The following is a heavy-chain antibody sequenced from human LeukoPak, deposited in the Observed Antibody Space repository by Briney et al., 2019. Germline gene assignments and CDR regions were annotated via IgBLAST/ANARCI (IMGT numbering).Heavy chain of an antibody. CDR3: ARPTTPYCTNGACYPGNWFDP. Sequence: GESLKISCKGSGYSFTSYWIGWVRQMPGKGLEWMGIIYPGDSDTRYSPSFQGQVTISADKSISTAYLQWSSLKASDTAMYYCARPTTPYCTNGACYPGNWFDPWGQGTLVTVSS. CDR1: GYSFTSYW. V-gene: IGHV5-51*01. D-gene: IGHD2-8*01. CDR2: IYPGDSDT. J-gene: IGHJ5*02.